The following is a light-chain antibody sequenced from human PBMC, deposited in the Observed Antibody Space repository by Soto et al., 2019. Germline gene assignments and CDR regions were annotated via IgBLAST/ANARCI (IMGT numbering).Light chain of an antibody. CDR2: GAS. CDR1: QSVGSH. V-gene: IGKV3-11*01. J-gene: IGKJ5*01. Sequence: VVTQSPATLSLSPGERATLSCRASQSVGSHLAWFQQKPGQAPRLLIYGASTRATGIPARFSGSGSGTDFTLTISSLEPEDFAVYYCQQGGNWPLTFGQGTRLEIK. CDR3: QQGGNWPLT.